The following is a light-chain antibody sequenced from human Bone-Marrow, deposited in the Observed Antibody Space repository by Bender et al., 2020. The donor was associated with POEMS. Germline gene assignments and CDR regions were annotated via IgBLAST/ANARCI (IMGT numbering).Light chain of an antibody. CDR3: ASFTNRHVWV. Sequence: QSVLTQPPSVSGTPGQRVTISCSGTSTDVGNYKLVSWYQQHPDKASQLMIYEVNKRPSGVSNRFSGSKSGNTASLTISGLRAEDEADYYCASFTNRHVWVFGGGTKLTVL. J-gene: IGLJ3*02. CDR2: EVN. CDR1: STDVGNYKL. V-gene: IGLV2-14*02.